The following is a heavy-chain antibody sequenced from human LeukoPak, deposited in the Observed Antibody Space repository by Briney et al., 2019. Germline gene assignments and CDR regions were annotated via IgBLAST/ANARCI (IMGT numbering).Heavy chain of an antibody. CDR2: IIPIFGTA. V-gene: IGHV1-69*06. Sequence: SVKVSCKASGGTFSSYAISWVRQAPGQGLEWMGGIIPIFGTANYAQKFQGRVTITADKSTSTAYMELSSLRSEDTAVYYCARDGGNSGNYYYYMDIWGKGTTVTVSS. J-gene: IGHJ6*03. CDR3: ARDGGNSGNYYYYMDI. CDR1: GGTFSSYA. D-gene: IGHD4-23*01.